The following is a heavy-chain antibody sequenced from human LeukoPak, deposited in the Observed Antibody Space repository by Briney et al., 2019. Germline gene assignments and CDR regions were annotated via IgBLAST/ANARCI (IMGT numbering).Heavy chain of an antibody. CDR2: INTNTGNP. V-gene: IGHV7-4-1*02. D-gene: IGHD2-15*01. CDR3: ARDLHCSGGSCSWFLTKNWVDP. Sequence: VASVKVSCKASGYTFTSYAMNWVRQAPGQGLEWMGWINTNTGNPTYAQGFTGRFVFSLDTSVSTAYLQISSLKAEDTAVYYCARDLHCSGGSCSWFLTKNWVDPWGQGTLVTVSS. CDR1: GYTFTSYA. J-gene: IGHJ5*02.